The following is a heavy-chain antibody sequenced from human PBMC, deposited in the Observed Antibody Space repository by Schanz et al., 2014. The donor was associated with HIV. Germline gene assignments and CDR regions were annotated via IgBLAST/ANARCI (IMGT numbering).Heavy chain of an antibody. J-gene: IGHJ6*02. Sequence: QVLLVQSGAEVKKPGASVKVSCKASGYSFTSSFIHWVRQAPGQGLEWMAVINTSGGGTSDALQGRVAVTRDTSTSTVYMDLSSLRSEDTAVYYCARRRSEIVPAAIVLHYYYGFDVWGQGTTVTVSS. CDR2: INTSGGGT. D-gene: IGHD2-2*02. CDR1: GYSFTSSF. CDR3: ARRRSEIVPAAIVLHYYYGFDV. V-gene: IGHV1-46*01.